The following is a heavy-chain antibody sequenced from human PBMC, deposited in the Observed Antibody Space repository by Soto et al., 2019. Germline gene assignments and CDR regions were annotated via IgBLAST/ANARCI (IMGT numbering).Heavy chain of an antibody. V-gene: IGHV3-48*02. CDR2: ISGSGGTI. CDR3: ARETGLRSSGWSYYFDL. J-gene: IGHJ4*02. Sequence: EVQLVESGGGLVQPGGSLRLSCAASGFTLSSYSMHWVRQAPGKGLEWVSYISGSGGTIYYADSVKGRFTISRDNAKHSLSVQMNSLRDEDTAVYFCARETGLRSSGWSYYFDLWGQGTLVTVSS. CDR1: GFTLSSYS. D-gene: IGHD6-19*01.